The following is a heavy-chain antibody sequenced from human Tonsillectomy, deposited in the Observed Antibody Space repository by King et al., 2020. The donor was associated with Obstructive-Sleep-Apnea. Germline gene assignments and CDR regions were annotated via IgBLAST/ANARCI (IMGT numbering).Heavy chain of an antibody. CDR3: ASRSEYYDILTGYYNVEYFQH. CDR2: IYYSGST. J-gene: IGHJ1*01. D-gene: IGHD3-9*01. V-gene: IGHV4-39*07. CDR1: GGSISSSSYY. Sequence: LPLQESGPGLVKHSETLSLTCTVSGGSISSSSYYWGWIRQPPGQGLEWIGSIYYSGSTYYNPSLKSRVTISVDTSKNQFSLKLSSVTAADTAVYYCASRSEYYDILTGYYNVEYFQHWGQGTLVTVSS.